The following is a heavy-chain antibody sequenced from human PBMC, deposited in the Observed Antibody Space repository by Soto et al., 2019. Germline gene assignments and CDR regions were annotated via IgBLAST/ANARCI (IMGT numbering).Heavy chain of an antibody. V-gene: IGHV4-31*03. J-gene: IGHJ4*02. Sequence: PSETLSLTCTVSGGSINSGGFYWSWIRQHPGKGLEWIGYIYYSGSTYYNPSLKSRVTISVDTSKNQFSLKLSSVTAADTAVYYCARGDMVRGVTQFDYWGQGTLVTVSS. D-gene: IGHD3-10*01. CDR2: IYYSGST. CDR1: GGSINSGGFY. CDR3: ARGDMVRGVTQFDY.